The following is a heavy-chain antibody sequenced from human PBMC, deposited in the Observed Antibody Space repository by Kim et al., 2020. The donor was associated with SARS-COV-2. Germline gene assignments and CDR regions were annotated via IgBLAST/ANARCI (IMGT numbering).Heavy chain of an antibody. CDR1: GYTFTSYY. CDR3: ARPRFSSSWYSSKYYYGMDV. V-gene: IGHV1-46*01. J-gene: IGHJ6*02. Sequence: ASVKVSCKASGYTFTSYYMHWVRQAPGQGLEWMGIINPSGGSTSYARKFQGRVTMTRDTSTSTVYMELSSLRSEDTAVYYCARPRFSSSWYSSKYYYGMDVWGQGTTVTVSS. CDR2: INPSGGST. D-gene: IGHD6-13*01.